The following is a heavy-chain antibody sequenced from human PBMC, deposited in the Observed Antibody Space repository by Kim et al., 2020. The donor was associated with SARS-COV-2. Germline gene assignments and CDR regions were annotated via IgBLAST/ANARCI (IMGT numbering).Heavy chain of an antibody. CDR3: AGSGGIVGATTGLFYY. J-gene: IGHJ4*02. CDR1: GYTFTGYY. V-gene: IGHV1-2*06. D-gene: IGHD1-26*01. CDR2: INPNSGGT. Sequence: ASVKVSCKASGYTFTGYYIHWVRQAPGQGLEWMGRINPNSGGTNYAQHFQGRVTMTRDTSISTAYMELSRLRSDDTAVYYCAGSGGIVGATTGLFYYWGQGTLVTVSS.